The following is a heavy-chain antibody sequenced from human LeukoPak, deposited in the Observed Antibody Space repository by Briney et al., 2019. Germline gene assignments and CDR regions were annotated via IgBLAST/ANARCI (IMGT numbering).Heavy chain of an antibody. Sequence: RASVKVSCEASGYTFTGYYMHWVRQAPGQGLEWMGWINPNSGGTNYAQKFQGRVTMTRDTSISTAYMELSRLRSDDTAVYYCARGWRLLGYCSSTSCKSSWFDPWGQGTLVTVSS. V-gene: IGHV1-2*02. CDR1: GYTFTGYY. CDR3: ARGWRLLGYCSSTSCKSSWFDP. D-gene: IGHD2-2*01. J-gene: IGHJ5*02. CDR2: INPNSGGT.